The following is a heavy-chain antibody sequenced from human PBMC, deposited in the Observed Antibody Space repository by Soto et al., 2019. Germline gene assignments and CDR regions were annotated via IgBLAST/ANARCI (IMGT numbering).Heavy chain of an antibody. CDR1: GGSISSYY. J-gene: IGHJ3*01. CDR3: ARRLNAEGKDAFDV. CDR2: LYYSGTT. D-gene: IGHD1-1*01. Sequence: QVQLQESGPGMVKPSETLSLTCTVSGGSISSYYWSWIRQSPGKGLEWIGYLYYSGTTTYNPSLKSRVIISRDTSKNQFSLKLTSVTAADTAVYYCARRLNAEGKDAFDVWGQGIIVTVSS. V-gene: IGHV4-59*08.